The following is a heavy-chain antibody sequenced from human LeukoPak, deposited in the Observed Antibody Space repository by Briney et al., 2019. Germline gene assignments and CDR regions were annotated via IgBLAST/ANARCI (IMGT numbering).Heavy chain of an antibody. J-gene: IGHJ6*02. CDR2: ISYDGSNK. Sequence: GGSLRLSCAASGFTFSSYAMHWVRQAPGKGLEWVAVISYDGSNKYYADSVKGRFTISRDISKNTLYLQMNSLRAEDTAVYYCARDLASVLRYFDWLSNYYYYGMDVWGQGTTVTVS. V-gene: IGHV3-30-3*01. D-gene: IGHD3-9*01. CDR3: ARDLASVLRYFDWLSNYYYYGMDV. CDR1: GFTFSSYA.